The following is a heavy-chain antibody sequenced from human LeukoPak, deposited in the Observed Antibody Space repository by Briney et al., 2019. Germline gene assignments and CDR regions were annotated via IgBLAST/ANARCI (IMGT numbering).Heavy chain of an antibody. CDR1: GFTFPSSW. J-gene: IGHJ4*02. V-gene: IGHV3-7*05. CDR3: AKDLGWLQFDY. CDR2: VSPDGSVK. D-gene: IGHD5-24*01. Sequence: GGSLRLSCAASGFTFPSSWMSWVRQAPGKGLEWVAHVSPDGSVKAYVDSVRGRFAISRDNAENSLFLQINSLRAEDTDVSYCAKDLGWLQFDYWGQGDLVTVSS.